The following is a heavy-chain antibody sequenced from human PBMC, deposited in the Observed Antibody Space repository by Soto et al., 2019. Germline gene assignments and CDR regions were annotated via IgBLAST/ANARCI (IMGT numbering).Heavy chain of an antibody. J-gene: IGHJ6*02. V-gene: IGHV3-7*04. CDR2: INRDGGGK. CDR1: GFTLSGYW. Sequence: EAELVESRGGLVQPGGSLRLSCAASGFTLSGYWMSWVRQAPGKGLEWVANINRDGGGKYYMDSVKGRFTISRDNTRNSLYLQMNSLGDDDTAVYFCARDGYHYTMDPWGQGTTVTVSS. CDR3: ARDGYHYTMDP.